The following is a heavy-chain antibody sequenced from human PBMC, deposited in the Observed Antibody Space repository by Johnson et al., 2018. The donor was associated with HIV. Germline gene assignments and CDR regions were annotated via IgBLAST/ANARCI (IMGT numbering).Heavy chain of an antibody. Sequence: VQLVESGGGVVQPGGSLRLSCAASGFTFDDYAMHWVRQAPGKGLEWVSLISWNGGSTGYADSVKGRFTISSDNAKNSLYLQMNSLRAEDTAWYYCARDRGTVTTAQMAFDIWGQGTMVSVSS. CDR1: GFTFDDYA. D-gene: IGHD4-17*01. V-gene: IGHV3-20*04. CDR2: ISWNGGST. CDR3: ARDRGTVTTAQMAFDI. J-gene: IGHJ3*02.